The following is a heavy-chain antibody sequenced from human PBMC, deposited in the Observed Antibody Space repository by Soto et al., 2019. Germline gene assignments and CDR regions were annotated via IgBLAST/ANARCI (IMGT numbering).Heavy chain of an antibody. V-gene: IGHV4-34*01. D-gene: IGHD5-18*01. CDR2: INHSGST. J-gene: IGHJ4*02. Sequence: QVQLQQWGAGLLKPSETLSLTCAVYGGSFSGYYWSWIRQPPGKGLEWIGEINHSGSTNYNPSLKSRVTISXXTSKNQFSLKLSSVTAADTAVYYCARGRGYRKLDYWGQGTLVTVSS. CDR1: GGSFSGYY. CDR3: ARGRGYRKLDY.